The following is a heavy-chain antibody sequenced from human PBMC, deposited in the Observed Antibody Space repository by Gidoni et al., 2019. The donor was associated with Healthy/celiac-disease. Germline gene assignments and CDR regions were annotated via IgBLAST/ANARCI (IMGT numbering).Heavy chain of an antibody. Sequence: QVQLQESGPGLVKPSETLSLTCTVSGGSFSSSYWSWIRQPPGKGLEWIGYIYYSGGTNFNPFLKSRVTISVDTSKNQFSLKLSSVTAADTAVYYCARDKVVGEDWYFDLWGRGTLVTVSS. J-gene: IGHJ2*01. D-gene: IGHD3-10*01. CDR3: ARDKVVGEDWYFDL. CDR1: GGSFSSSY. CDR2: IYYSGGT. V-gene: IGHV4-59*01.